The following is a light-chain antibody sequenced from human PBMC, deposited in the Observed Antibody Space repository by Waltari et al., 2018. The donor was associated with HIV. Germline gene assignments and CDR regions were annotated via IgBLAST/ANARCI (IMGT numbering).Light chain of an antibody. Sequence: DTVMTQSPDFLAVSLGARATINCKSSQSILYKSNNKNYLSWYQQKPGQPPKLLIYWASTRESGVPDRFSGSGSGTDFTLTINNLQAEDVAVYFCQQYFSTWTFGQGTKVEIK. J-gene: IGKJ1*01. V-gene: IGKV4-1*01. CDR2: WAS. CDR1: QSILYKSNNKNY. CDR3: QQYFSTWT.